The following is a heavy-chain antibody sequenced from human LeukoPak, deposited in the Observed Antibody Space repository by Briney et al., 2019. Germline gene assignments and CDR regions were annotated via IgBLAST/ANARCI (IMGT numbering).Heavy chain of an antibody. D-gene: IGHD5-12*01. CDR2: IKLDGSEK. Sequence: GGSLRLSCAASGFTFSSYSMNWVRQAPGKGLEWVANIKLDGSEKYYADSVKGRFTISRDNARNSLYVQMNSLRVEDTGVYYCARDSGLTGYDLLDYWGQGTLVTVSS. CDR1: GFTFSSYS. J-gene: IGHJ4*02. CDR3: ARDSGLTGYDLLDY. V-gene: IGHV3-7*01.